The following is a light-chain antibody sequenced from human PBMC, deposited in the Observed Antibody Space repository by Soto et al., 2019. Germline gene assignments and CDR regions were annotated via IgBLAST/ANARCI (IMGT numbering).Light chain of an antibody. CDR2: DVT. Sequence: QSALTQPAPVSGSPGQSITISCTGTSSDVGGYDYVSWYQQLPGKAPKLLIYDVTNRPSGVSNRFSGSKSGNTASLTISGLQAEDEADYYCSSYTSSSRSVFGTGTKVTVL. CDR1: SSDVGGYDY. J-gene: IGLJ1*01. V-gene: IGLV2-14*01. CDR3: SSYTSSSRSV.